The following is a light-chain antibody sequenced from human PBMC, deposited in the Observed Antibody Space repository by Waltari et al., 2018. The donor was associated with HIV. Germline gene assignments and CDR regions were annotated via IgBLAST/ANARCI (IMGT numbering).Light chain of an antibody. CDR2: WAS. V-gene: IGKV4-1*01. CDR1: PSVLYSSSSKNY. J-gene: IGKJ3*01. CDR3: QQYYSLPFT. Sequence: DIVMTQSPDSLVVSLGGRATINCNSSPSVLYSSSSKNYLSWYQQKTGQSPKLLIYWASTRESGVPERFSGGGSGTDFTLTSSSLQADDVAVYDCQQYYSLPFTFGPGTKVDIK.